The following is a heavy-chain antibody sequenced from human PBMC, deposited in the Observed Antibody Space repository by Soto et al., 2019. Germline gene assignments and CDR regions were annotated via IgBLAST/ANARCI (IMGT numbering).Heavy chain of an antibody. V-gene: IGHV3-33*01. CDR2: IWYDGSNK. CDR1: GFTFSSYG. CDR3: ARSMVTADFDY. D-gene: IGHD4-17*01. J-gene: IGHJ4*02. Sequence: SLRLSCAASGFTFSSYGMHWVRQAPGKGLEWVAVIWYDGSNKYYADSVKGRFTISRDNSKNTLYLQMNSLRAEDTAVYYCARSMVTADFDYWGQGTLVTVSS.